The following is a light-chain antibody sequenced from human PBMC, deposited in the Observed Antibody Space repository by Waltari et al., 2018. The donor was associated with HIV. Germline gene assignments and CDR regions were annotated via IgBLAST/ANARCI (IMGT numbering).Light chain of an antibody. CDR1: QSVSSSH. Sequence: ETILTQSPGTLSLSPGERATLSCRASQSVSSSHLAWYQQKPGQAPRLLVYDAPSRATGIPDRFSGSGSGTDFILTINGLEPEDFAVYYCQQYDNSRWTFGQGTKVEIK. CDR3: QQYDNSRWT. J-gene: IGKJ1*01. CDR2: DAP. V-gene: IGKV3-20*01.